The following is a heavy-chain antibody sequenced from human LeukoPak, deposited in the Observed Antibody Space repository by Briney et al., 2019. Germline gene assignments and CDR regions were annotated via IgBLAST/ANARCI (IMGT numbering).Heavy chain of an antibody. CDR1: GGSLSTYY. Sequence: SGTLSLTCAVQGGSLSTYYWSWIRQPPGMGLEWLGEINQSGSGHTNPSVRSRATISVDKSKNHFFLSLSSLTAADTAVYYCARHRDGAIAAAFYFDYWGQGTLVTVSS. CDR2: INQSGSG. J-gene: IGHJ4*02. CDR3: ARHRDGAIAAAFYFDY. V-gene: IGHV4-34*04. D-gene: IGHD6-13*01.